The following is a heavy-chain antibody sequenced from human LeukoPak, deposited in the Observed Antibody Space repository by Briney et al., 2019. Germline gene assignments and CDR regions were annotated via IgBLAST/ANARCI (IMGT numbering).Heavy chain of an antibody. V-gene: IGHV3-21*01. CDR3: AGGSGTYSPDY. CDR1: GFTLSSYS. D-gene: IGHD3-16*01. Sequence: PGGSLRLSCAASGFTLSSYSMNWVRQAPGKGPEWVSYISSSTSTSNIFYADSVKGRFTISRDNAKNSLYLQMNSLRAEDTAVYYCAGGSGTYSPDYWGQGILVTVSS. J-gene: IGHJ4*02. CDR2: ISSSTSTSNI.